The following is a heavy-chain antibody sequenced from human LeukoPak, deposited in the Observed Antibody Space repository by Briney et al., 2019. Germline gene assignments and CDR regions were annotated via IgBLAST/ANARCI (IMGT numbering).Heavy chain of an antibody. D-gene: IGHD3-10*01. CDR2: IIPILGIA. V-gene: IGHV1-69*04. Sequence: SVKVSFKASGGTFSSYAISWVRQAPGQGLEWMGRIIPILGIANYAQKFQGRVTVTADKSTSTAYMELSSLRSEDTAVYYCASPGTYYYGSGSLGNCGMDVWGQGTTVTVSS. CDR3: ASPGTYYYGSGSLGNCGMDV. J-gene: IGHJ6*02. CDR1: GGTFSSYA.